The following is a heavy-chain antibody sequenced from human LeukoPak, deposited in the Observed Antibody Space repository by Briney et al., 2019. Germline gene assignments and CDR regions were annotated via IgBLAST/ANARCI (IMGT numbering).Heavy chain of an antibody. CDR3: ARGPPYSGSYWGYYYYGMDV. CDR2: TFHTGRT. V-gene: IGHV4-59*12. D-gene: IGHD1-26*01. CDR1: GGSIRSYY. J-gene: IGHJ6*02. Sequence: SETLSLTCSVSGGSIRSYYWSWIRQPPGEGLEWLGYTFHTGRTSYNPSFKSRVTISLDTSKNQVSLKVTSVTAADTAVYYCARGPPYSGSYWGYYYYGMDVWGQGTTVTVSS.